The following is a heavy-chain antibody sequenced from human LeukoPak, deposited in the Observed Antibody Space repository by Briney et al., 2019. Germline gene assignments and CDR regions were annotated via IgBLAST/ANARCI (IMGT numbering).Heavy chain of an antibody. V-gene: IGHV3-23*01. CDR3: AKDFLGTVPDVFDI. D-gene: IGHD7-27*01. J-gene: IGHJ3*02. CDR1: GFTFSTCA. Sequence: SGVSLRLSCTASGFTFSTCAMGWVRQAPGKGLQWMSGISGSGDTTYYADSVKGRFAISRDNSENTLYLQMNRLRDEDTAVYHCAKDFLGTVPDVFDIWGQGTMVTVSS. CDR2: ISGSGDTT.